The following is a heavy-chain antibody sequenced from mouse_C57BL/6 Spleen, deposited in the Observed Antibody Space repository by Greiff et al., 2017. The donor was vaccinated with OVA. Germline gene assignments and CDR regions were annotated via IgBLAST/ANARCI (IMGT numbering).Heavy chain of an antibody. Sequence: VKLSCKASGYTFTSYWMHWVKQRPGQGLEWIGNINPSNGGTNYNEKFKSKATLTVDESSSTAYMQLSSLTSEDSAVYYCARSEDGYPLWYFDVWGTGTTVTVSS. D-gene: IGHD2-3*01. CDR2: INPSNGGT. CDR1: GYTFTSYW. J-gene: IGHJ1*03. V-gene: IGHV1-53*01. CDR3: ARSEDGYPLWYFDV.